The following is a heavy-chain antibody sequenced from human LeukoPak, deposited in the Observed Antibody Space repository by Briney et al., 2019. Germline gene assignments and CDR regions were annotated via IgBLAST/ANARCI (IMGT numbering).Heavy chain of an antibody. J-gene: IGHJ4*02. V-gene: IGHV4-34*01. Sequence: SETLSLTCAVYGGSFSGYYWSWIRQPPGKGLEWIGEINHSGSTNYNPSLKSRVTISVDTFKNQFSLKLSSVTAADTAVYYCARATGIAVAGTDYWGQGTLVTVSS. CDR1: GGSFSGYY. D-gene: IGHD6-19*01. CDR3: ARATGIAVAGTDY. CDR2: INHSGST.